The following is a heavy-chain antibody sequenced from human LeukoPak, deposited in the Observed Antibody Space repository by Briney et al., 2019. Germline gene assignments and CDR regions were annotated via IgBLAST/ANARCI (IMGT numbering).Heavy chain of an antibody. J-gene: IGHJ4*02. CDR1: GFTFSSYS. D-gene: IGHD3-16*02. Sequence: GGSLRLSCAASGFTFSSYSMNWVRQAPGKGLEWVSSISSSSSYIYCADSVKGRFTISRDNAKNSLYLQMNSLRAEDTAVYYCARASNDYVWGSYRAIDYWGQGTLVTVSS. CDR2: ISSSSSYI. V-gene: IGHV3-21*01. CDR3: ARASNDYVWGSYRAIDY.